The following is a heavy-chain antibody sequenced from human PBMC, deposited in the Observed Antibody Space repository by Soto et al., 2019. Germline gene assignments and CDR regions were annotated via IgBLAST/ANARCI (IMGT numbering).Heavy chain of an antibody. D-gene: IGHD2-15*01. V-gene: IGHV1-69*13. CDR3: ARDPAPIRGYCSGGSCYSGMGV. J-gene: IGHJ6*01. CDR2: IIPIFGTA. Sequence: SVKVSWKASGGTFSSYAISWVRQAPGQGLEWMGGIIPIFGTANYAQKFQGRVTITADESTSTGYMGLSSLRSEDTAVYYCARDPAPIRGYCSGGSCYSGMGVCQRGTRVAVSS. CDR1: GGTFSSYA.